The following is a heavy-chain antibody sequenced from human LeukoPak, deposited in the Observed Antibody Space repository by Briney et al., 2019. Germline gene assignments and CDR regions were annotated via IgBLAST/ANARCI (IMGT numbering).Heavy chain of an antibody. CDR3: AYSGYSYGLLYYMDV. D-gene: IGHD5-18*01. CDR1: GFTFSSYA. Sequence: PGGSLTLSCAASGFTFSSYAMRWVRQAPGQGREGGSAISGGGGSTFYADPVRGTFTISRDNSKNTLYLQMNSLRAEDTAVYYCAYSGYSYGLLYYMDVWGKGTTVTVSS. J-gene: IGHJ6*03. V-gene: IGHV3-23*01. CDR2: ISGGGGST.